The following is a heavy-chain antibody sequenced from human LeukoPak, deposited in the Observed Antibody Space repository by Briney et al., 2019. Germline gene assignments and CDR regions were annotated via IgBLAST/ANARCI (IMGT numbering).Heavy chain of an antibody. CDR3: ARDQEGFDY. CDR1: GSTFTGYY. CDR2: ICPRDGST. Sequence: ASVNVSCTASGSTFTGYYIHWVRQAPGQGLEWMGMICPRDGSTSYAQKFQGRVTVTRDTSTSTVHMELSGLRSEDTAVYYCARDQEGFDYWGQGTLVTVSS. J-gene: IGHJ4*02. V-gene: IGHV1-46*01.